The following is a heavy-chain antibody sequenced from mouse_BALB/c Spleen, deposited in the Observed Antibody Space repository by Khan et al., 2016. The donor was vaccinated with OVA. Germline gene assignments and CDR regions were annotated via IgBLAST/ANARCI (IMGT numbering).Heavy chain of an antibody. V-gene: IGHV7-3*02. Sequence: EVELVESGGGLVQPGGSLRLSCATSGFTFSDYYVSWVRQPPGKALEWLGFIRNKANGYTTEYSASVKGRFTISRDNSQSILYLQMNTLRAEDSATYYCARDIRYYAMDYWGQGTSVTVSS. J-gene: IGHJ4*01. CDR1: GFTFSDYY. CDR3: ARDIRYYAMDY. CDR2: IRNKANGYTT.